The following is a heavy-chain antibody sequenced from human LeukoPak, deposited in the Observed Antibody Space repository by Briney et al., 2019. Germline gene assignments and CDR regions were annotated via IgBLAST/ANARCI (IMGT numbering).Heavy chain of an antibody. Sequence: HPGGSLRLSCTASGFTFSTYGMHWVRQAPGKGLEWVTLISYDGSTKYYSDSVKGRLTPSRDNSKNTLYLQMNSLRAEDTAVYYFARRAGAYSHPYDYWGQGTLVTVSS. J-gene: IGHJ4*02. CDR3: ARRAGAYSHPYDY. V-gene: IGHV3-30*03. CDR2: ISYDGSTK. CDR1: GFTFSTYG. D-gene: IGHD4/OR15-4a*01.